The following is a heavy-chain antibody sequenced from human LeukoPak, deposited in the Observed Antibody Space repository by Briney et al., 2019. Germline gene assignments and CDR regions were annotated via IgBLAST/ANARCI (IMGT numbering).Heavy chain of an antibody. Sequence: SETLSLTCSVSGYSISSGYYWGWIRQPPGKGLEWIGSIYYSGSTYYNPSLKSRVTISVDTSKNQFSLKLSSVTAADTAVYYCARVLRITMVRGVTPPDYWGQETLVTVSS. V-gene: IGHV4-38-2*02. CDR2: IYYSGST. CDR3: ARVLRITMVRGVTPPDY. CDR1: GYSISSGYY. D-gene: IGHD3-10*01. J-gene: IGHJ4*02.